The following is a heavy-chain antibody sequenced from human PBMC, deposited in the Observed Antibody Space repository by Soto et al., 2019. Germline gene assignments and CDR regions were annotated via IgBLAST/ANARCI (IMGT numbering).Heavy chain of an antibody. D-gene: IGHD3-22*01. V-gene: IGHV4-59*08. CDR3: ARHLNYYDRPSGMHV. CDR1: GGSISSYY. J-gene: IGHJ6*02. Sequence: SETLSLTCTVSGGSISSYYWSWIRQPPGKGLEWIGYIYYSGSTNYNPSLKSRVTISVDTSKNQFSLKLSSVTAADTAVYYCARHLNYYDRPSGMHVWGQGTTVTVSS. CDR2: IYYSGST.